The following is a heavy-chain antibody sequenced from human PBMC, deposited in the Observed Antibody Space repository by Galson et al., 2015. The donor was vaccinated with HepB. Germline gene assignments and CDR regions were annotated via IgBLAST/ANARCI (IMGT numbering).Heavy chain of an antibody. CDR3: AHRRGIAVAGTFDY. CDR2: IYWEDDK. J-gene: IGHJ4*02. CDR1: GFSLSTSGVG. V-gene: IGHV2-5*02. D-gene: IGHD6-19*01. Sequence: PALVKPTQTLTLTCTFSGFSLSTSGVGVGWIRQPPGKALEWLALIYWEDDKRYSPSLKSRLTITKDTSKNQVVLTMTNMDPVDTATYYCAHRRGIAVAGTFDYWGQGTLVTVSS.